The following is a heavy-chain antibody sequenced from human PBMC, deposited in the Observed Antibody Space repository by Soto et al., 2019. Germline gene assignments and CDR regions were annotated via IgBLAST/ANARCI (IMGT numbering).Heavy chain of an antibody. D-gene: IGHD5-18*01. V-gene: IGHV3-66*04. J-gene: IGHJ4*02. CDR2: IFSDGTT. Sequence: PGGSLRLSCAASGFSVRSSQMSWVRQAPGKGLEWVPIIFSDGTTHYGVSVKGRFTISRDSARNSLYLQMNSLRDEDTAVYYCVTHVETSMGSFDHWGQGTLVTVSS. CDR3: VTHVETSMGSFDH. CDR1: GFSVRSSQ.